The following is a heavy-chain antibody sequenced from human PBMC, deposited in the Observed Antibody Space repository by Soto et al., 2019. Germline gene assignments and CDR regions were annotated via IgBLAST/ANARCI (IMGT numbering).Heavy chain of an antibody. V-gene: IGHV2-5*02. CDR3: AHRAHIFSTQT. J-gene: IGHJ4*02. D-gene: IGHD3-9*01. Sequence: QITLKESGRTLVKPTQTLTLTCTFSGFSLSTSGVGVGWIRQPPGKALEWLALIYWDDDKRYSPSLKSRLTITKDTSKNQVVLTMTNLNPVDTATYYCAHRAHIFSTQTWGQGTLVTVSS. CDR1: GFSLSTSGVG. CDR2: IYWDDDK.